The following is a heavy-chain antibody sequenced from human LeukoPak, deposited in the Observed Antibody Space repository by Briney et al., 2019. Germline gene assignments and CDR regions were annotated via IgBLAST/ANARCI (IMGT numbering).Heavy chain of an antibody. J-gene: IGHJ5*02. CDR3: AREKTACGGDCYDP. V-gene: IGHV3-48*03. CDR2: ISSSGTPI. Sequence: QTGGSLRLSCAASGFTFSSYDMNCVRHSPGGGLEGVSYISSSGTPIHYADSVKGRFTISRDNAKNSLFLQMNSLRAEDTAVYYCAREKTACGGDCYDPWGQGTLVTVSS. CDR1: GFTFSSYD. D-gene: IGHD2-21*02.